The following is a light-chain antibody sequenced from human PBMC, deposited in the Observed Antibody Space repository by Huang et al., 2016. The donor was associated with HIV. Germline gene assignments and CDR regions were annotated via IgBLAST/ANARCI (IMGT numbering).Light chain of an antibody. J-gene: IGKJ5*01. V-gene: IGKV1-39*01. CDR1: QPINTY. CDR3: QQSYSMPIT. Sequence: DIQVTQSPSSLSASVGDRVTITCRASQPINTYLNWYQQKPGKAPKLLIYDSSTLQSGVPSRFSGIGSGTDFTLTISSLQPEDFATYYCQQSYSMPITFGLGTRLEI. CDR2: DSS.